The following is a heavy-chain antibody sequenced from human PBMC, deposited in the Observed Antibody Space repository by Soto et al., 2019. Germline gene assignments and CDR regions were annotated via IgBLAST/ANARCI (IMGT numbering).Heavy chain of an antibody. CDR2: ISSTTNYI. CDR1: GVTVTRYS. V-gene: IGHV3-21*06. Sequence: GGSLRLSCAASGVTVTRYSMNWVRQAPGKGLEWVSSISSTTNYIYYGDSMKGRFTISRDNAKNSLYLEMNSLRAEDTAVYYCARESEDLTSNLDYWGQGTLVTVSS. J-gene: IGHJ4*02. CDR3: ARESEDLTSNLDY.